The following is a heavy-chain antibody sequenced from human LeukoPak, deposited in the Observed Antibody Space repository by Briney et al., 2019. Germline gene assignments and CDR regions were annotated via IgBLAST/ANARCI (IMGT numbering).Heavy chain of an antibody. J-gene: IGHJ6*03. CDR3: ARYSSSPLGGYYYMDV. D-gene: IGHD6-6*01. CDR1: GGSISSSSYY. CDR2: IYYSGST. V-gene: IGHV4-39*07. Sequence: SETLSLTCTVSGGSISSSSYYWGWIRQPPGKGLEWIGSIYYSGSTYYNPSLKSRITISVDTSKNQFSLKLSSVTAADTAVYYCARYSSSPLGGYYYMDVWGKGTTVTVSS.